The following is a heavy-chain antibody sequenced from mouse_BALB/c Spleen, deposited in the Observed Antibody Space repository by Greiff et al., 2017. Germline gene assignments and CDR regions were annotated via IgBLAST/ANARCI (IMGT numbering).Heavy chain of an antibody. J-gene: IGHJ4*01. Sequence: EVKLQESGPGLVKPSQSLSLTCTVTGYSITSDYAWNWIRQFPGNKLEWMGYISYSGSTSYNPSLKSRISITRDTSKNQFFLQLNSVTTEDTATYYCARLWLRRVDYYAMDYWGQGTSVTVSS. D-gene: IGHD2-2*01. V-gene: IGHV3-2*02. CDR1: GYSITSDYA. CDR3: ARLWLRRVDYYAMDY. CDR2: ISYSGST.